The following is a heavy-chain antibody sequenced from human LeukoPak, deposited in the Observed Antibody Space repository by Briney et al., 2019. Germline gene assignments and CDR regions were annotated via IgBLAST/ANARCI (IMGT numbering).Heavy chain of an antibody. J-gene: IGHJ4*02. V-gene: IGHV3-23*01. D-gene: IGHD3-22*01. Sequence: PGGSLRLSCAASGFTFSSYAMSWVRQAPGKGLEWVSSISGGGGGAYYADPAKRRFTISRDNSKNTLHLQMNSLRAEDTAIYYCAKSRARREGSSGSIDYWGQGTLVTVSS. CDR3: AKSRARREGSSGSIDY. CDR2: ISGGGGGA. CDR1: GFTFSSYA.